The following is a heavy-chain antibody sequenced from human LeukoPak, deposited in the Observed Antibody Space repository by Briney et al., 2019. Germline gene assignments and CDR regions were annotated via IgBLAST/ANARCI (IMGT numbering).Heavy chain of an antibody. CDR2: INPSGGST. CDR1: GYTFTSYY. D-gene: IGHD3-9*01. J-gene: IGHJ4*02. CDR3: ARGPVTYYDILTPRAFDY. V-gene: IGHV1-46*01. Sequence: ASVKVSCKASGYTFTSYYMHWVRQAPGQGLERMGIINPSGGSTSYAQKFQGRVTMTRDTSTSTVYMELSSLRSEDTAVYYCARGPVTYYDILTPRAFDYWGQGTLVTVSS.